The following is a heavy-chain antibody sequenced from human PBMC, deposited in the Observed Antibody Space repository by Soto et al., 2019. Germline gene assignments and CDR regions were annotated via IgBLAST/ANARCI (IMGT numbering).Heavy chain of an antibody. CDR3: ASGTEVSPSWDV. J-gene: IGHJ6*02. CDR2: LYYSGST. Sequence: QVQLQESGPGLVKPSQTLSLTCTVSGGSISSGGYYWSWIRQHPGKGLEWIGYLYYSGSTYYNPSLKSRVTISVDTSKNQLSLKLSSVTAADTAVYYCASGTEVSPSWDVWGQGTTVTVSS. CDR1: GGSISSGGYY. V-gene: IGHV4-31*03. D-gene: IGHD1-26*01.